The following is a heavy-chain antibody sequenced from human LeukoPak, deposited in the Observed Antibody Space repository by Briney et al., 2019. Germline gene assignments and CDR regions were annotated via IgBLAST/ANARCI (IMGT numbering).Heavy chain of an antibody. Sequence: GGSLRLSCAASGFTFSSYAMSWVRQAPGKGLEWVSAISGSGGSTYYADSVKGRFTISRDNSKNTLYLQMNRLRAEDTAVYYCAKQHGDYGIFDYWGQGTLVTVSS. CDR2: ISGSGGST. J-gene: IGHJ4*02. D-gene: IGHD4-17*01. CDR1: GFTFSSYA. CDR3: AKQHGDYGIFDY. V-gene: IGHV3-23*01.